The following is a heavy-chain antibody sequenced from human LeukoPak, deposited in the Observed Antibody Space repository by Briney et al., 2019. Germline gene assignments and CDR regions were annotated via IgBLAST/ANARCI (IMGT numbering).Heavy chain of an antibody. V-gene: IGHV4-39*07. CDR1: GGSISSSSYY. CDR3: ARMGSFKRPSLVPRYYFDY. Sequence: SETLSLTCTVSGGSISSSSYYWGWIRQPPGKGLEWIGSIYYSGSTYYNPSLKSRVTISVDTSKNQFSLKLSSVTAADTAVYYCARMGSFKRPSLVPRYYFDYWGQGTLVTVSS. D-gene: IGHD6-13*01. J-gene: IGHJ4*02. CDR2: IYYSGST.